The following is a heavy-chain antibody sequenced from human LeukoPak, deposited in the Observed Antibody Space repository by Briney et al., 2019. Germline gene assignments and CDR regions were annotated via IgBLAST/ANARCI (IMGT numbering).Heavy chain of an antibody. V-gene: IGHV4-39*01. D-gene: IGHD6-13*01. CDR3: ARLSSGSSSWYDIDY. Sequence: SETLSLTCTVSGGSIGSSSYYWGWIRQPPGKGLEWIGSIYYSGSTYYNPSLKSRVTISVDTSKNQFSLKLSSVTAADTAVYYCARLSSGSSSWYDIDYWGQGTLVTVSS. CDR1: GGSIGSSSYY. CDR2: IYYSGST. J-gene: IGHJ4*02.